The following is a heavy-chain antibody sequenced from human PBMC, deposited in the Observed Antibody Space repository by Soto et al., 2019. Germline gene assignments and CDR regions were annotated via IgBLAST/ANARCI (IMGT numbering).Heavy chain of an antibody. CDR1: GGSISSGDYY. D-gene: IGHD1-26*01. J-gene: IGHJ4*02. CDR3: ARGYNRYSGSYQTNFDS. V-gene: IGHV4-30-4*01. CDR2: IYYSGST. Sequence: PSETLSLTCTVSGGSISSGDYYWSWIRQPPGKGLERIGYIYYSGSTYYNPSLKSRVTISVDTSKNQFSLKLSSVTAADTAVYYCARGYNRYSGSYQTNFDSWGQGTLVTVSS.